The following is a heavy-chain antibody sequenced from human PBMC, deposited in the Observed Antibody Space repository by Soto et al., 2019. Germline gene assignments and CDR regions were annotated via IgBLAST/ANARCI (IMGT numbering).Heavy chain of an antibody. D-gene: IGHD6-19*01. Sequence: GGSLRLSCAASGFTFSSYWMSWVRQAPGKGLEWVANIKQDGSEKYYVDSVKGRFTISRDNAKNSLYLQMNSLRAEDTAVYYCASLISGWHLYYYGMDVWGQGTTVTVSS. J-gene: IGHJ6*02. CDR3: ASLISGWHLYYYGMDV. V-gene: IGHV3-7*05. CDR2: IKQDGSEK. CDR1: GFTFSSYW.